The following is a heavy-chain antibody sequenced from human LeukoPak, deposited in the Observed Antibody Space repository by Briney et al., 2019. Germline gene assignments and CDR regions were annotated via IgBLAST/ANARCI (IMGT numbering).Heavy chain of an antibody. CDR1: GGTFSSYA. J-gene: IGHJ5*02. Sequence: ASVKVSCKASGGTFSSYAISWVRQAPGQGLEWMGGIIPIFGTANYAQKFQGRVTITADESTSTAYMELSSLRSEDTAVYYCARDYYDSSGSRSFDPWGQGTLVTVPS. D-gene: IGHD3-22*01. CDR3: ARDYYDSSGSRSFDP. V-gene: IGHV1-69*13. CDR2: IIPIFGTA.